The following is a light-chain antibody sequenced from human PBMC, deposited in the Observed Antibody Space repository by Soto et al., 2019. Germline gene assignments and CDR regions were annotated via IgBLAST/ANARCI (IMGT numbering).Light chain of an antibody. CDR2: GAS. J-gene: IGKJ3*01. CDR1: QSVSSN. Sequence: ENVFTQSRGTLSLSTGERATLSCGASQSVSSNLAWYQQKPGQAPRLLIYGASSRATGIPDRFSGSGSGTDFTLTISRLEPEDFAVYYCQQYGSYRTFGPGTKVDI. CDR3: QQYGSYRT. V-gene: IGKV3-20*01.